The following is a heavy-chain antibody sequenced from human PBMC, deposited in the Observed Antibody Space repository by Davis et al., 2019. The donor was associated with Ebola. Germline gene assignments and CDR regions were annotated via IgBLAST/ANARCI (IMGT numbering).Heavy chain of an antibody. CDR2: ISGSGGST. CDR1: GFTFSSSS. Sequence: GESLKISCATSGFTFSSSSMSWVRQAPEKGLEWVSGISGSGGSTYYADSVRGRFTISRDNSKNTLYLQMNSLRGEDTAIYYCARNVDGYNTIYYWGQGTLVTVSS. J-gene: IGHJ4*02. D-gene: IGHD5-24*01. CDR3: ARNVDGYNTIYY. V-gene: IGHV3-23*01.